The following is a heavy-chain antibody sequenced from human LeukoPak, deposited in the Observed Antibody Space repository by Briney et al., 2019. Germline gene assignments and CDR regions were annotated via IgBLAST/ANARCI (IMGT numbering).Heavy chain of an antibody. Sequence: GGSLRLSCAASGFTFSSSAMSWVRQAPGKGLEWVSSISGTGASTYYADSVKGRFTISRDSSKNTLYLQMNSLRAEDTAVYYCAKGARVGAGKYYFDYWGQGTLVTVFS. V-gene: IGHV3-23*01. D-gene: IGHD1-1*01. CDR2: ISGTGAST. CDR1: GFTFSSSA. CDR3: AKGARVGAGKYYFDY. J-gene: IGHJ4*02.